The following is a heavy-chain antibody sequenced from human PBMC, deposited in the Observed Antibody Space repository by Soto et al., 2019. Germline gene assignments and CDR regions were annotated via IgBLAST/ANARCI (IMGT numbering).Heavy chain of an antibody. Sequence: QVQLVQSGAEVKKPGSSVKVSCKASGGTFSSYAISWVRQAPGHGLEWMGGIIPIFGTANYAQKFQGRVTITADKSTSTAYMELSSLRSEDTAVYYCAGGDGYNYGVAFDYWGQGTLVTVSS. CDR3: AGGDGYNYGVAFDY. J-gene: IGHJ4*02. V-gene: IGHV1-69*06. D-gene: IGHD5-12*01. CDR2: IIPIFGTA. CDR1: GGTFSSYA.